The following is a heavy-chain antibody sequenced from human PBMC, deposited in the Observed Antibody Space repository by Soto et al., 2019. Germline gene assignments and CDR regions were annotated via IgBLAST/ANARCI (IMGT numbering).Heavy chain of an antibody. D-gene: IGHD2-2*03. V-gene: IGHV3-11*01. J-gene: IGHJ6*02. Sequence: QVQLVESGGGLVKPGGSLRLSCAASGFTFSDYYMSWIRQAPGKGLEWVSYISSSGSTIYYADSVKGRFNNSSENAKKSLYLQMNSLKAEDTAVYYCARDRMAIGAYYGMDVWGQGTTVTVSS. CDR3: ARDRMAIGAYYGMDV. CDR1: GFTFSDYY. CDR2: ISSSGSTI.